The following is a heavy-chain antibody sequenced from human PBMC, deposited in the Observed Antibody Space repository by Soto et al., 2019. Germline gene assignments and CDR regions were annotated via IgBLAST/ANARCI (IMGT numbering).Heavy chain of an antibody. CDR2: INPKTAAT. J-gene: IGHJ6*02. CDR1: GYSFSDYF. CDR3: SRIKWGLNYYNGMVV. D-gene: IGHD1-26*01. V-gene: IGHV1-2*02. Sequence: QVQLVQSGAEVKKSGASVKVSCKPSGYSFSDYFIQWVRQAPGQGLEWVAWINPKTAATNYAKKFQGRVSLTWDPSSTTAYMELTSLRPDDTAVYYCSRIKWGLNYYNGMVVWGQGTTVIVSS.